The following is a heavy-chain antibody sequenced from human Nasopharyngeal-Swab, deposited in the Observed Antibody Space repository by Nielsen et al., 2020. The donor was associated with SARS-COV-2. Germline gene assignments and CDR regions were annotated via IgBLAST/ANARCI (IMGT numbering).Heavy chain of an antibody. CDR3: VREVGKDHVSGSTFDC. CDR2: ISSASNTE. V-gene: IGHV3-30*04. CDR1: GFSVDSYD. D-gene: IGHD3-10*01. Sequence: GGSLRLSCAASGFSVDSYDVHWVRQAPGKGLEWVAVISSASNTEYYADSVKGRFTVSRDISKNTLYLQTHSLRAEDTGVYYCVREVGKDHVSGSTFDCWGQGTLVTVSS. J-gene: IGHJ4*02.